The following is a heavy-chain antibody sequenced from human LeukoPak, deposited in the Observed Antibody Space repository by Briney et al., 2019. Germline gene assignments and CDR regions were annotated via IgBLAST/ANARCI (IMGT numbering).Heavy chain of an antibody. CDR1: GGTFSSYA. Sequence: SVKVSCKASGGTFSSYAISWVRLAPGQGLEWMGRIIPVFDMTHYAPKFQGRITMTADTSTTTAYMELRSLKSEDTAVYFCAKGPHDYGDFVYLWGQGTRVTVSS. D-gene: IGHD4-17*01. V-gene: IGHV1-69*04. CDR3: AKGPHDYGDFVYL. CDR2: IIPVFDMT. J-gene: IGHJ5*02.